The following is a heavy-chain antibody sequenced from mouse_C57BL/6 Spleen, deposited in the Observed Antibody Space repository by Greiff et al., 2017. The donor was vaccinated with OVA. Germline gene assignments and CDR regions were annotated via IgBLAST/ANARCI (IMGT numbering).Heavy chain of an antibody. CDR1: GFTFSSYA. Sequence: EVKVVESGEGLVKPGGSLKLSCAASGFTFSSYAMSWVRQTPEKRLEWVAYISSGGDYTHYADTVKGQFTISRDNARNTLYLQMSSLKSEDTAMYYCAIDRTTVGAPDGLDYWGQGTSVTVAS. V-gene: IGHV5S21*01. CDR3: AIDRTTVGAPDGLDY. D-gene: IGHD1-1*01. J-gene: IGHJ4*01. CDR2: ISSGGDYT.